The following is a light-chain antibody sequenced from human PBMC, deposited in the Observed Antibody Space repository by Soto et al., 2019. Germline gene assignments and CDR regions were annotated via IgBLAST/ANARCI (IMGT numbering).Light chain of an antibody. J-gene: IGKJ1*01. Sequence: DIQMTQSPSSLSASVGDTVTITCRASQGISDFLAWIQHKPGKPPKSLIYGTSSLRSGVPSRFSGSGSGRDFTLTISSLQPEDFATYYCHHYHSYPPTFGQGTKVEIK. V-gene: IGKV1-16*01. CDR2: GTS. CDR1: QGISDF. CDR3: HHYHSYPPT.